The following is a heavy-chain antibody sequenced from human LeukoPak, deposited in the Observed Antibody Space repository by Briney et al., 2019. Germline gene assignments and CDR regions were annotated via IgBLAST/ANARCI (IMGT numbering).Heavy chain of an antibody. V-gene: IGHV4-31*03. Sequence: SQTLSLTCTVSGGSVSSGGYYWSWVRQHPGKGLEWIGYIYYSGSTYYNPTLKSRVTISLDTSKNHFSLTLSSVTAADTAVYYCASALYYFYMDVWGKGTTVTVSS. J-gene: IGHJ6*03. CDR1: GGSVSSGGYY. CDR3: ASALYYFYMDV. CDR2: IYYSGST.